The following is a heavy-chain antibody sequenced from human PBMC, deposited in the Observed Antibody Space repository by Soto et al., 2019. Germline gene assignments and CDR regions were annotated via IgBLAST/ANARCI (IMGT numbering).Heavy chain of an antibody. CDR2: ISGSGHNT. CDR1: GFTFSSYA. CDR3: AKGGGYTTSYSDF. V-gene: IGHV3-23*01. J-gene: IGHJ4*01. D-gene: IGHD5-12*01. Sequence: GGSLRLSCAASGFTFSSYAMTWVRQAPGQGLEWVSSISGSGHNTYYADSVKGRFTISRDTSKNTLYLQMNSLRGDDTALYYCAKGGGYTTSYSDFWGQGTLVTVSS.